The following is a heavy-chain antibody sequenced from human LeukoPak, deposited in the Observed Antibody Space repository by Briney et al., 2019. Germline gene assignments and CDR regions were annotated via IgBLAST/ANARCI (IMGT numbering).Heavy chain of an antibody. D-gene: IGHD3-9*01. Sequence: GGSLRLSCAASGFTFSSYSMNWVRQAPGKGLEWVSSISSSSSYIYYADSVKGRFTISRDNAKNSLYLQMNSLRAEDTAVHYCARDGSGILTGYSPLDYWGQGTLVTVSS. V-gene: IGHV3-21*01. J-gene: IGHJ4*02. CDR2: ISSSSSYI. CDR3: ARDGSGILTGYSPLDY. CDR1: GFTFSSYS.